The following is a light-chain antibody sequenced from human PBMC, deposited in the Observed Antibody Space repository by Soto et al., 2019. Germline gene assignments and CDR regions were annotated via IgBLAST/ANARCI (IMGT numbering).Light chain of an antibody. Sequence: QSVLTQPPSVSGAPGQRVTISCTGSSSNIGAGYDVHWYQQLPGTAPKLLIYGNSNRPSGVPDRFSGSKSGTSASLAITGLQAEDEADYYCQSYDSSLSGWVFGTRTKLTVL. J-gene: IGLJ1*01. CDR3: QSYDSSLSGWV. V-gene: IGLV1-40*01. CDR2: GNS. CDR1: SSNIGAGYD.